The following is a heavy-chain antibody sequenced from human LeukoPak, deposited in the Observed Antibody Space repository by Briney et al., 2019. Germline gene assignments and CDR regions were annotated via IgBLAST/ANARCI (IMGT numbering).Heavy chain of an antibody. CDR3: ARDRIAVAGTVSFDY. CDR1: GGSISSGSYY. V-gene: IGHV4-61*02. J-gene: IGHJ4*02. D-gene: IGHD6-19*01. CDR2: IYTSGST. Sequence: SETLSLTCTVSGGSISSGSYYWSWIRQPAGKRLEWIGRIYTSGSTNYNPSLKSRVPISVDPAKHHLSPQLSSVTAADTAVYYCARDRIAVAGTVSFDYWGQGTLVTVSS.